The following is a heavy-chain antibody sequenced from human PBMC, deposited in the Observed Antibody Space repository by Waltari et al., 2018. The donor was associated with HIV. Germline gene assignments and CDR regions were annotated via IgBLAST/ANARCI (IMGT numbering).Heavy chain of an antibody. D-gene: IGHD3-22*01. CDR3: ARAGYYDSSGPLDY. Sequence: EVQLVESGGGLVQPGGSLRLPCPASGFTFSSYRLHWVRQPPGKGLVRVSRSNSDGSSTSYADSVKGRFTISRDNAKNTLYLQMNSLRAEDTAVYYCARAGYYDSSGPLDYWGQGTLVTVSS. J-gene: IGHJ4*02. CDR2: SNSDGSST. V-gene: IGHV3-74*01. CDR1: GFTFSSYR.